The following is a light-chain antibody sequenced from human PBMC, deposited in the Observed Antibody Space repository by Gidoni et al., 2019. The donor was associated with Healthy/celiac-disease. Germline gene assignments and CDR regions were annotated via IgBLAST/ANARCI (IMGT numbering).Light chain of an antibody. Sequence: DIQLTQSPSFLSASVGDRVTITCRANQGISSYLAWYQQKPGKAPKLLIYAASTLQSGVPSRFSGSGSGTEFTLTISSLQPEDFATYYCQQLNSYPRTFGPGTKVDIK. CDR1: QGISSY. CDR3: QQLNSYPRT. J-gene: IGKJ3*01. CDR2: AAS. V-gene: IGKV1-9*01.